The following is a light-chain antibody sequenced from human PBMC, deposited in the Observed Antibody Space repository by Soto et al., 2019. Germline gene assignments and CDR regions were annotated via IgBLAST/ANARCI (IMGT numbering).Light chain of an antibody. CDR2: EVS. Sequence: QSVLTQPASVSGSPGQSITISCTGTSSDVGGYNYVSWYQQHPDKAPKLMIYEVSNWPSGVSNRFSGSKSGNTASLTISGLQAEDEADYYCSSYTSSSTLVFGTGTKVTVL. V-gene: IGLV2-14*01. CDR1: SSDVGGYNY. J-gene: IGLJ1*01. CDR3: SSYTSSSTLV.